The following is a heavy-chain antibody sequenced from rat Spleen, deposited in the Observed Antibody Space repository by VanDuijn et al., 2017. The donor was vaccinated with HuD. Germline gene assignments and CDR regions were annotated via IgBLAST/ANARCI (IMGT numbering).Heavy chain of an antibody. CDR3: ATGFITTSDY. J-gene: IGHJ2*01. CDR1: GFTFSNYG. D-gene: IGHD1-10*01. CDR2: IRSSGGST. V-gene: IGHV5-19*01. Sequence: EVQLVESGGGLVQPGRSLKLSCAASGFTFSNYGMHWIRQAPTTGLAWVASIRSSGGSTYYRDSVKGRFTISRDNAKSTLYRQMDSLRSEDTATYYCATGFITTSDYWGQGVMVTVSS.